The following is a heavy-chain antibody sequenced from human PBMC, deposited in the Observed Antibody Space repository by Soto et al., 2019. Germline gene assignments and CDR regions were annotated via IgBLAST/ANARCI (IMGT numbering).Heavy chain of an antibody. V-gene: IGHV1-69*02. CDR1: GGSLSSYP. CDR2: IIPIVGLT. Sequence: QVQLLQSGSEVKKPGSSVKVSCRASGGSLSSYPVTWVRQAPGQGLEWMGRIIPIVGLTNYAQKFQGRVTITADKSTSTAYMELTSLRSDDTGVYYIARPTRGHDAGGNYMDVWCKGTTVIVSS. J-gene: IGHJ6*03. D-gene: IGHD1-26*01. CDR3: ARPTRGHDAGGNYMDV.